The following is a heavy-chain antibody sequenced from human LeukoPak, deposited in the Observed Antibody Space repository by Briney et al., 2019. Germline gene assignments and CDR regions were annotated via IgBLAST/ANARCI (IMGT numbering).Heavy chain of an antibody. D-gene: IGHD1-26*01. CDR1: GFTFDDYA. CDR2: ISWNSGSI. J-gene: IGHJ4*02. V-gene: IGHV3-9*01. CDR3: AREWELLGTDY. Sequence: PGGSLRLSCAASGFTFDDYAMHWVRQAPGKGLEWVSGISWNSGSIGYADSVKGRFTISRDNSKNTLYLQMNSLRAEDTAVYYCAREWELLGTDYWGQGTLVTVSS.